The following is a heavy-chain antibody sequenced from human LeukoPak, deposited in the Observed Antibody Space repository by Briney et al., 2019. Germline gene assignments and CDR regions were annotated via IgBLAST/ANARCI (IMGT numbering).Heavy chain of an antibody. CDR1: GYTFTGYY. D-gene: IGHD6-13*01. CDR3: ARDVGSSWFRWGGYMDV. J-gene: IGHJ6*03. V-gene: IGHV1-2*02. Sequence: ASVKVSCKASGYTFTGYYMHWVRQAPGQGLEWMGWINPNSGGTNYAQKFQGRVTMTRDTSISTAYMELSRLRSDDTAVYYCARDVGSSWFRWGGYMDVWGKGTTVTVSS. CDR2: INPNSGGT.